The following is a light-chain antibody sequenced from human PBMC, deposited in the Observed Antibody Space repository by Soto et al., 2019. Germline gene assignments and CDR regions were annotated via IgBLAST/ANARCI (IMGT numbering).Light chain of an antibody. V-gene: IGKV1-9*01. CDR3: QQLNSYVFA. CDR1: QDVSRY. Sequence: DIQLTQSPSFLSASVGDRVTITCRASQDVSRYLAWYQQKPGKAPNLLIYAASTLRSGVPSRFSGSGSETQLNLPISSQQPEDFATYYCQQLNSYVFAFGPGTKVDIK. J-gene: IGKJ3*01. CDR2: AAS.